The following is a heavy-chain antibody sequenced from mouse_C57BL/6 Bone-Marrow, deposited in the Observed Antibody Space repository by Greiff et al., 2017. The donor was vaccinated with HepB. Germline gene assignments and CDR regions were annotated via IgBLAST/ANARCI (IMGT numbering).Heavy chain of an antibody. CDR1: GYTFTDYN. CDR2: INPNNGGT. CDR3: ARSTTVVGYAMDY. D-gene: IGHD1-1*01. J-gene: IGHJ4*01. Sequence: FQLQQSGPELVKPGASVKIPCKASGYTFTDYNMDWVKQSHGKSLEWIGDINPNNGGTIYNQKFKGKATLTVDKSSSTAYMELRSLTSEDTAVYYCARSTTVVGYAMDYWGQGTSVTVSS. V-gene: IGHV1-18*01.